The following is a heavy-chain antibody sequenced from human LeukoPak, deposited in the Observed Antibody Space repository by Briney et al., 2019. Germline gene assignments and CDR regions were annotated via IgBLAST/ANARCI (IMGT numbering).Heavy chain of an antibody. V-gene: IGHV4-38-2*01. Sequence: PSETLSLTCAVSGYFISSGYYWGWIRRPPGKGLEWIGNIYHSGSTYYNPSLKSRVTISVDTSKNQFSLKLISLTAADTAVYYCARHHEDIVVVPAAFFDYWGQGTLVTVSS. D-gene: IGHD2-2*01. CDR1: GYFISSGYY. CDR3: ARHHEDIVVVPAAFFDY. J-gene: IGHJ4*02. CDR2: IYHSGST.